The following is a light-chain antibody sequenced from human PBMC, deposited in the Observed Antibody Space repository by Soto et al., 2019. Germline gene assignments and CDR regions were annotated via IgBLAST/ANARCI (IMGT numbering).Light chain of an antibody. CDR1: SSKIGSNT. CDR3: SAWDGGLIGNVV. Sequence: QSVLTQPPSASGAPGQRVTLSCSGSSSKIGSNTVHWYQQRPGTAPKLLIDSNNQRPSGVPDRFSGSKSGTSASLAISGLQSEDEADYYCSAWDGGLIGNVVFGGGTKLTVL. CDR2: SNN. J-gene: IGLJ2*01. V-gene: IGLV1-44*01.